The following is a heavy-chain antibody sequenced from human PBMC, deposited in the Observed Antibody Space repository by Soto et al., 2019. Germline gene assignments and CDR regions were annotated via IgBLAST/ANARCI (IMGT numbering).Heavy chain of an antibody. CDR3: ARVDCSGGSCWGYYFDY. V-gene: IGHV1-69*13. Sequence: SVKVSCKASGGTFSSYAISWVRQAPGQGLEWMGGIIPIFGTANYAQKFQGRVTITADESTSTAYMELSSLRSEDTAVYYCARVDCSGGSCWGYYFDYWGQGTLVTGSS. CDR1: GGTFSSYA. CDR2: IIPIFGTA. D-gene: IGHD2-15*01. J-gene: IGHJ4*02.